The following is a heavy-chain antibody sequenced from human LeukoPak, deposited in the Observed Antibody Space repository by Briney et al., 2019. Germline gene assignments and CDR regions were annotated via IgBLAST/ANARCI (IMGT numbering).Heavy chain of an antibody. D-gene: IGHD5-12*01. V-gene: IGHV3-43*01. J-gene: IGHJ4*02. Sequence: GGSLRLSCAASGFIFDDFTLHWVRQAPGKGLEWVSLINWDGGSTYYADSVKTRFTISRDNSKNSLYLQMDSLTTEDTAFYYCAKGDVDSPMNFYHWGQGTLVTVSS. CDR3: AKGDVDSPMNFYH. CDR2: INWDGGST. CDR1: GFIFDDFT.